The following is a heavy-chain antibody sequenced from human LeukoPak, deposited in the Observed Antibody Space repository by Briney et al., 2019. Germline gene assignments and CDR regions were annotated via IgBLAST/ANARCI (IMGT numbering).Heavy chain of an antibody. CDR3: ARVPRSYYYYYYMDV. CDR1: GASISSGDYY. Sequence: PSETLSLTCTVSGASISSGDYYWTWIRQPPGKGLEWIGYIYDSGRTDFNPSLKSRVTMSADTSKNQFSLKLSSVTAADTAVYYCARVPRSYYYYYYMDVWGKGTTVTVSS. J-gene: IGHJ6*03. CDR2: IYDSGRT. V-gene: IGHV4-61*08.